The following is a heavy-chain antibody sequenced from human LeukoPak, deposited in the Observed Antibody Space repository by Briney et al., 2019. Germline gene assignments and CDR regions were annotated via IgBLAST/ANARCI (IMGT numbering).Heavy chain of an antibody. D-gene: IGHD3-22*01. CDR1: GGSFSGYY. V-gene: IGHV4-34*01. CDR2: INHSGST. Sequence: PSETLSLTCAVYGGSFSGYYWSWIRQPPGKGLEWIGEINHSGSTNYNPSLKGRVTISVDTSKNQFSLKLSSVTAADTAVYYCARYGDSSGRWAFDIWGQGTMVTVSS. CDR3: ARYGDSSGRWAFDI. J-gene: IGHJ3*02.